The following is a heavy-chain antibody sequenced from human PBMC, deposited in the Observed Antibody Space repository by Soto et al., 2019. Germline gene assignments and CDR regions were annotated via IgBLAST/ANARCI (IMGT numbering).Heavy chain of an antibody. CDR2: IIPIFDTT. Sequence: QLVQSGAEVKKPGSTVKVSCKASGGTFSTYELNWVRQTPGQGLEWVGSIIPIFDTTNYAQDFQGRVTITADESTSIAYMELSSLKSDDTAVYYCARGRATTYYFDYWGQGTLVTVSS. CDR3: ARGRATTYYFDY. CDR1: GGTFSTYE. V-gene: IGHV1-69*01. D-gene: IGHD5-12*01. J-gene: IGHJ4*02.